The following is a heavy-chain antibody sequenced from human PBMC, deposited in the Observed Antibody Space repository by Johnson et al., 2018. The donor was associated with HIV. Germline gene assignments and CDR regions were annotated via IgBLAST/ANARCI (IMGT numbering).Heavy chain of an antibody. CDR2: IRYDGTNK. D-gene: IGHD6-19*01. Sequence: QMQLVESGGGVVQPGKSLRLSCSASRFTFSNYAMNWVRQAPGKGLEWVAFIRYDGTNKYYADSMKGRFTISRDNSKNTLYLRMSSLRPEDTAVYYCAKIGQWRERLDAFDVWGQGTMVTVSS. CDR3: AKIGQWRERLDAFDV. V-gene: IGHV3-30*02. CDR1: RFTFSNYA. J-gene: IGHJ3*01.